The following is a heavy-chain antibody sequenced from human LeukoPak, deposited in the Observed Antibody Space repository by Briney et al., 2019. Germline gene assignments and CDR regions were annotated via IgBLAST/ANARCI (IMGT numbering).Heavy chain of an antibody. CDR1: GFTFSSAW. J-gene: IGHJ4*02. Sequence: PGGSLRLSCAASGFTFSSAWMAWVRQAPGKRLEWVSRIKSKSDGGTTEYAAPVKGRFTISTDASKNTLYLQMNSLGTEDTAVYYCTTYYCSGGRCYHFDYWGQGSLVTVSP. V-gene: IGHV3-15*01. CDR3: TTYYCSGGRCYHFDY. D-gene: IGHD2-15*01. CDR2: IKSKSDGGTT.